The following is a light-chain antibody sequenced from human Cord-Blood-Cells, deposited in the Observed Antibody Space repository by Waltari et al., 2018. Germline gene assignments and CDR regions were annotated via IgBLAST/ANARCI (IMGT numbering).Light chain of an antibody. CDR1: SSDVGGYNY. Sequence: QSALTQPASVSGSPGQSITISCTGTSSDVGGYNYVSWYQQHPGKAPKLMIYEVSNRSSGVSNRFSGSKSGNTASLTISGLQAEDEADYYGSSYTSSSTYVFGTGTKVTVL. J-gene: IGLJ1*01. V-gene: IGLV2-14*01. CDR3: SSYTSSSTYV. CDR2: EVS.